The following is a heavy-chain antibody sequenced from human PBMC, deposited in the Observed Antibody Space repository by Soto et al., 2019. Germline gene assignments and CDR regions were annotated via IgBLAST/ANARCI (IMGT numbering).Heavy chain of an antibody. CDR2: ISGSGGST. CDR3: AKGPDYGDYVGNWFDP. CDR1: GFTFSSYA. V-gene: IGHV3-23*01. D-gene: IGHD4-17*01. Sequence: GGSLRLSCAASGFTFSSYAMSWVRQAPGKGLEWVSAISGSGGSTYYADSVKGRFTISRDNSKNTLYLQMNSLRAEDTAVYYCAKGPDYGDYVGNWFDPWGQGTLVTVSS. J-gene: IGHJ5*02.